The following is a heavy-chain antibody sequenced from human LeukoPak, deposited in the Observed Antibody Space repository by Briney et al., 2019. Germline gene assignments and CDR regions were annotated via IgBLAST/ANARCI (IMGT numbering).Heavy chain of an antibody. CDR1: GFSLSAYN. D-gene: IGHD6-19*01. Sequence: PGGSLRLSCEGSGFSLSAYNMNWVRQAPGKGLESVSYISSSSATIFYADSVKGRFTISRDNSKNTLYLQMNSLRAEDTAVYYCAKLCSDKEAFDIWGQGTMVTVSS. CDR3: AKLCSDKEAFDI. CDR2: ISSSSATI. V-gene: IGHV3-48*01. J-gene: IGHJ3*02.